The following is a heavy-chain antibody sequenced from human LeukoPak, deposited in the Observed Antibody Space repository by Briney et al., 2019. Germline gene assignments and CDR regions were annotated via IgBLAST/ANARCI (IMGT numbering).Heavy chain of an antibody. CDR1: GGSFSGYY. CDR3: ARGFGYGAIRFDY. J-gene: IGHJ4*02. V-gene: IGHV4-34*01. CDR2: VNHSGST. D-gene: IGHD4/OR15-4a*01. Sequence: KTSETLSLTCAVYGGSFSGYYWSWIRQPPGKGLEWIGEVNHSGSTNYNPSLKSRVTISVDTSKNQFSLKLSSVTAADTAVYYCARGFGYGAIRFDYWGQGTLVTVSS.